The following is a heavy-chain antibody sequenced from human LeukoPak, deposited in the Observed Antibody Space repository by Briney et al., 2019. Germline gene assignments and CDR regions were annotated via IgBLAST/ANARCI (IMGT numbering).Heavy chain of an antibody. V-gene: IGHV4-31*03. Sequence: SETLSLTCTVSGGSLSSGGYYWSWLRQHTGRGREWIGYNYYSGSTYDNPSLKSRVTISVDTSKNQFSLKLSSVTAADTAVYYCARYRGSFDYWGQGTLVTVSS. CDR2: NYYSGST. CDR3: ARYRGSFDY. D-gene: IGHD1-14*01. J-gene: IGHJ4*02. CDR1: GGSLSSGGYY.